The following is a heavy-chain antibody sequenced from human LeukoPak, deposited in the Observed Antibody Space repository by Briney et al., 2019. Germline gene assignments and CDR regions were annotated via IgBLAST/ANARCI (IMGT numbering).Heavy chain of an antibody. J-gene: IGHJ4*02. V-gene: IGHV4-34*01. D-gene: IGHD6-13*01. CDR3: ARGRKRGAAAGPVFDY. CDR1: GGSFSGYY. Sequence: NSSETLSLTCAVYGGSFSGYYWSWIRHPPGKGLEWIGEINHSGSTNYNPSLKSRVTISVDTSKNQFSLKLSSVTAADTAVYYCARGRKRGAAAGPVFDYWGQGTLVTVSS. CDR2: INHSGST.